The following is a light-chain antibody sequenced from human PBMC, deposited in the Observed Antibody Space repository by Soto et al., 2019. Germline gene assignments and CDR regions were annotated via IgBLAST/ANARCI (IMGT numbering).Light chain of an antibody. J-gene: IGKJ2*01. V-gene: IGKV3-20*01. CDR1: QSVSSSY. CDR3: QQYGSSPHT. CDR2: GAS. Sequence: EIVLTQSPGTLSLSPGERATLSCRASQSVSSSYLVWYQQKPGRAPRLLIYGASSRATGIPDRFSGSGSGTHFALTISRLEPEDFAVYYCQQYGSSPHTFGQGTKLEFK.